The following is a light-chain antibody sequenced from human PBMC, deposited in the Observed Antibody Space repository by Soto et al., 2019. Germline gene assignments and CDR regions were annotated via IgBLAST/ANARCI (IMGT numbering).Light chain of an antibody. CDR3: QQAFSAEWT. CDR1: QSIGTF. CDR2: TSF. J-gene: IGKJ1*01. Sequence: DIQMTQSPSNLPASVGDRVSITCRASQSIGTFLNWYQQKPGEAPNLLIHTSFTLYSGVPSRFSVTGSGTDCTLTISSLKNEDGATYFCQQAFSAEWTFGQGTKVDIK. V-gene: IGKV1-39*01.